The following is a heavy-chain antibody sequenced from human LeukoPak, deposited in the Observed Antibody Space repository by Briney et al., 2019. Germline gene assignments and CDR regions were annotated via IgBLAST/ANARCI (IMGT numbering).Heavy chain of an antibody. V-gene: IGHV1-69*13. Sequence: SVKVSCKASGGTFSSYAISWVRQAPGQGLEWMGGIIPIFGTANYAQKFQGRVTITADESTSTAYMELSSLRSEDTAVYYCARETPTVTTTLDYWGQGTLVTVSS. CDR1: GGTFSSYA. J-gene: IGHJ4*02. D-gene: IGHD4-11*01. CDR2: IIPIFGTA. CDR3: ARETPTVTTTLDY.